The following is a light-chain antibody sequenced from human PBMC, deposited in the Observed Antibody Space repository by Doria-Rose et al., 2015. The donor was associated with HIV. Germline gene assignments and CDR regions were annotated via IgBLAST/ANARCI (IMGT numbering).Light chain of an antibody. CDR2: ASS. J-gene: IGKJ4*01. V-gene: IGKV1-39*01. CDR1: QSSSYY. CDR3: QQSYSIPLT. Sequence: QSPSSLSASVGDRVTITCRASQSSSYYLNWYQHKPGKAPKLLIYASSGLQSGVPSRFSGSGSGTDFTLTISSLQPEDFATYYCQQSYSIPLTFGGGTKVEI.